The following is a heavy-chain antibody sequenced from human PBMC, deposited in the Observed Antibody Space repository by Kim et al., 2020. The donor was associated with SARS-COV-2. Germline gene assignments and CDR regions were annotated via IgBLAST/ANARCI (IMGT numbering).Heavy chain of an antibody. D-gene: IGHD3-9*01. J-gene: IGHJ6*02. Sequence: GGSLRLSCAASGFTFSSYWMSWVRQAPGKGLEWVANIKQDGSEKYYVDSVKGRFTISRDNAKNSLYLQMNSLRAEDTAVYYCAREGYFDWLGGMDVWGQGTTVTVSS. V-gene: IGHV3-7*01. CDR2: IKQDGSEK. CDR1: GFTFSSYW. CDR3: AREGYFDWLGGMDV.